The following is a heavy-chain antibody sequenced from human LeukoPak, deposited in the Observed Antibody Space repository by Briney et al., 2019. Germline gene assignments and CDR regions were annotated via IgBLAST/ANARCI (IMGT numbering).Heavy chain of an antibody. Sequence: GGSLRLSCAASGFTFSSYAMSWVRQAPGKGLEWVSAISGSGGSTYYADSVKGRFTISRDKAKNSLYLQMNSLRVADTAVYYCARGPYKDFWSGYFDYWGQGTLVTVSS. J-gene: IGHJ4*02. CDR3: ARGPYKDFWSGYFDY. CDR1: GFTFSSYA. D-gene: IGHD3-3*01. V-gene: IGHV3-23*01. CDR2: ISGSGGST.